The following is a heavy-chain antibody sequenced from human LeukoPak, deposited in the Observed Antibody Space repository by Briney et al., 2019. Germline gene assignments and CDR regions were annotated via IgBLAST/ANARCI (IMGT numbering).Heavy chain of an antibody. Sequence: PGGSLRLSCTVSGFTVSTNSMSWVRQAPGKGLEWVSFIYSDNTHYSDSVKGRFTISRDNAKNSLYLQMNSLRAEDTALYYCARLRYNDFWSGHWKYYYYMDVWGKGTTVTVSS. D-gene: IGHD3-3*01. CDR2: IYSDNT. CDR3: ARLRYNDFWSGHWKYYYYMDV. J-gene: IGHJ6*03. V-gene: IGHV3-66*04. CDR1: GFTVSTNS.